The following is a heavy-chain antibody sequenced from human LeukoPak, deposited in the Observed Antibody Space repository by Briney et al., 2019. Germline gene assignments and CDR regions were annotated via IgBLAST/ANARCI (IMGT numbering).Heavy chain of an antibody. CDR3: ARTNYGDLGY. CDR1: GFTFSSYA. D-gene: IGHD4-17*01. CDR2: ISSNGGST. V-gene: IGHV3-64*01. J-gene: IGHJ4*02. Sequence: GGSLRLSCAASGFTFSSYAMHWVRQAPGKGLEYVSAISSNGGSTYYATSVKGRFTISRDNSKNTLYLQMGSLRAEDMAVYYCARTNYGDLGYWGQGTLVTVSS.